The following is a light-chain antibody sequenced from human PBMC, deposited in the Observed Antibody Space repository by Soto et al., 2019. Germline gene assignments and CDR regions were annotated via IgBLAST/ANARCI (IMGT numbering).Light chain of an antibody. CDR2: KAS. Sequence: DIQMTQSPSTLSASVGDRVTITCRASQSISSWLAWYQQKPGKAPKLLTQKASNLESGGLSRFSGSGSGTEFSLTISILQPEDFATYYCQQYKSYSSFGQGTRVEIK. J-gene: IGKJ1*01. CDR3: QQYKSYSS. V-gene: IGKV1-5*03. CDR1: QSISSW.